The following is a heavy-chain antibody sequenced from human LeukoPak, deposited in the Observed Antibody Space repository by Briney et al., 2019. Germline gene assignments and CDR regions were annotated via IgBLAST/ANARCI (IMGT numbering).Heavy chain of an antibody. Sequence: SETLSLTCTVSGGSISSGDYYWSWIRQPPGKGLEWIGYIYYSGSTYYNPSLKSRVTISVDRSKSQFSLKLSSVTAADTAVYYCARGRGSYPQYFDYWGQGTLVTVSS. CDR3: ARGRGSYPQYFDY. D-gene: IGHD1-26*01. CDR2: IYYSGST. J-gene: IGHJ4*02. V-gene: IGHV4-30-4*08. CDR1: GGSISSGDYY.